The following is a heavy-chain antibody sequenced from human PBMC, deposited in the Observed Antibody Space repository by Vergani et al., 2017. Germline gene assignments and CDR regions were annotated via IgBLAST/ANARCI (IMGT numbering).Heavy chain of an antibody. J-gene: IGHJ6*03. Sequence: QVQLVQSGAEVKKPGASVKVSCKASGYTFTSYYMHWVRQAPGQGLEWMGIINPSGGSTSYAQKFQGRVTISADKSISTAYLQWSSLKASDTAMYYCARQSDSSSLFIEWVDYYYMDVWGKGTTVTVAS. CDR1: GYTFTSYY. CDR2: INPSGGST. D-gene: IGHD6-6*01. V-gene: IGHV1-46*01. CDR3: ARQSDSSSLFIEWVDYYYMDV.